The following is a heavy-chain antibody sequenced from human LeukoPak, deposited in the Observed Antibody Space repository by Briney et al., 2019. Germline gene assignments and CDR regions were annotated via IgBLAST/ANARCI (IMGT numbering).Heavy chain of an antibody. D-gene: IGHD1-26*01. CDR1: GYTFTSYG. CDR3: ARTRAEVGATNNYYYYYMDV. J-gene: IGHJ6*03. Sequence: ASVKVSCKASGYTFTSYGISWVRQAPGQGLEWMGWISAYNGNTNYAQKLQGRVTMTTDTSTSTAYMELRSLRSDDTAVYYCARTRAEVGATNNYYYYYMDVWGQGTLVTVSS. CDR2: ISAYNGNT. V-gene: IGHV1-18*01.